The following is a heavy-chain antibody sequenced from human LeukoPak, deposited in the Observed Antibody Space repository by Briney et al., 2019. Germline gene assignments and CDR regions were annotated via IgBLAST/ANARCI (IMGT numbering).Heavy chain of an antibody. CDR3: ATSGSYYRYYFDY. Sequence: GGSLRLSCAASGFTFSSYSMNWVRQAPGKGLEWVSSISTSSTYIFYVDSVKGRFTISRDNAKNSLYLQMNSLRAEDTAVYYCATSGSYYRYYFDYWGQGTLVTVSS. J-gene: IGHJ4*02. V-gene: IGHV3-21*01. CDR2: ISTSSTYI. CDR1: GFTFSSYS. D-gene: IGHD1-26*01.